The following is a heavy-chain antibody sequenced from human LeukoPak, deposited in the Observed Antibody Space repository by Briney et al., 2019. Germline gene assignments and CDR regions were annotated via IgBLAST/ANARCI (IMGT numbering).Heavy chain of an antibody. CDR2: ISDSGSST. Sequence: GGSLRLSCAASGFNFSSYAMSWVRQAPGKGLEWVSTISDSGSSTYYTDSVKGRFTFSRDNSKNTLHLQMNSLRAEDTAVYYCTKDHGFYSSGWHPLFDHWGQGTLVT. J-gene: IGHJ4*02. CDR1: GFNFSSYA. D-gene: IGHD6-19*01. CDR3: TKDHGFYSSGWHPLFDH. V-gene: IGHV3-23*01.